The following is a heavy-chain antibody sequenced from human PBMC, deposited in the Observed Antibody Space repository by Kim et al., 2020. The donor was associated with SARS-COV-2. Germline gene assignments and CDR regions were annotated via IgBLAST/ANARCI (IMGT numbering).Heavy chain of an antibody. Sequence: SVKVSCKASGGTFSSYAISWVRQAPGQGLEWMGGIIPIFGTANYAQKFQGRVTITADESTSTAYMELSSLRSEDTAVYYCARDRTGDYYYDSSGYRNWFDPWGQGTLVTVSS. D-gene: IGHD3-22*01. V-gene: IGHV1-69*13. J-gene: IGHJ5*02. CDR1: GGTFSSYA. CDR2: IIPIFGTA. CDR3: ARDRTGDYYYDSSGYRNWFDP.